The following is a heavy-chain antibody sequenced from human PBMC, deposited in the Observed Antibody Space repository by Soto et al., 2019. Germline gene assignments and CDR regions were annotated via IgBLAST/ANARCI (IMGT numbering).Heavy chain of an antibody. J-gene: IGHJ6*03. CDR3: ARGSGGATATLDYYYYYMDV. Sequence: QVQLVQSGAEVKKPGASVTVSCRSSGDTFNDYYIHWVRQAPGQGLEWMGWINPNGGVTKYAQKFQGRVTMTKDTTIRTVYMRLRRLRSDDTAVYDCARGSGGATATLDYYYYYMDVWGTGTTVTVSS. CDR1: GDTFNDYY. D-gene: IGHD2-15*01. V-gene: IGHV1-2*02. CDR2: INPNGGVT.